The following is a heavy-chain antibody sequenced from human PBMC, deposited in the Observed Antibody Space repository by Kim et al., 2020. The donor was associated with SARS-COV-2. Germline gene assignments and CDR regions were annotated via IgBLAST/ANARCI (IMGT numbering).Heavy chain of an antibody. CDR1: GFTFSSYG. CDR3: AKESGSGCYYAWTYFYFGMHV. D-gene: IGHD3-10*01. J-gene: IGHJ6*02. V-gene: IGHV3-30*18. CDR2: ISYDGSNK. Sequence: GGSLRLSCAASGFTFSSYGMHWVRQAPGKGLEWVAVISYDGSNKYYADSVKGRFTISRDNSKNTLYMQMNSLRAEDTAVYYCAKESGSGCYYAWTYFYFGMHVWGQGTTVTVSS.